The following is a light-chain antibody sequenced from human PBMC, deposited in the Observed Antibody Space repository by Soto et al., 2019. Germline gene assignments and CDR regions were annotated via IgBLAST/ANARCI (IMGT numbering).Light chain of an antibody. Sequence: EIVLTQSPATLSLSPGERATLSCRASQSVGRYLGWYQQKPGQAPRLLIYDTSYRATDIPLRFSGSGSGTDFTLTISSLEPEDFAVYFCQQRFNWPRTFGQGTKVDIK. CDR1: QSVGRY. V-gene: IGKV3-11*01. CDR2: DTS. CDR3: QQRFNWPRT. J-gene: IGKJ1*01.